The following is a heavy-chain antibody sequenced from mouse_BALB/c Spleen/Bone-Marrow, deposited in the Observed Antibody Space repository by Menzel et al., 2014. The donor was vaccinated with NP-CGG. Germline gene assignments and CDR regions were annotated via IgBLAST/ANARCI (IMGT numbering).Heavy chain of an antibody. CDR3: ALGSSYQYYFDC. D-gene: IGHD1-1*01. CDR1: GYTFTSYW. J-gene: IGHJ2*01. Sequence: QVQLQQPGAELAKPGASVKMSCKASGYTFTSYWMHWVKQRPGQGLEWIGYINPSTGYTEYNQKFKDKATLTADKSSSTAYMQLSSLTSEDSAVYYCALGSSYQYYFDCWRQGTTLTVSS. CDR2: INPSTGYT. V-gene: IGHV1-7*01.